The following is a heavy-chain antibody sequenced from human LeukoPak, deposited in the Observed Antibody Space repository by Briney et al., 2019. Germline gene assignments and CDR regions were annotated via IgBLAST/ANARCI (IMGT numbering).Heavy chain of an antibody. CDR1: GGSFSGYY. V-gene: IGHV4-34*01. CDR3: ARFGPLKGYCSSTSCSPYYYDSSGYQYYFDY. CDR2: INHSGST. D-gene: IGHD3-22*01. Sequence: SETLSLTCAVYGGSFSGYYWSWLRQPPGKELEWIGEINHSGSTNYHPSLKSRVTISVDTSKNQFSLKLSSVTAADTAVYYCARFGPLKGYCSSTSCSPYYYDSSGYQYYFDYWGQGTLVTVSS. J-gene: IGHJ4*02.